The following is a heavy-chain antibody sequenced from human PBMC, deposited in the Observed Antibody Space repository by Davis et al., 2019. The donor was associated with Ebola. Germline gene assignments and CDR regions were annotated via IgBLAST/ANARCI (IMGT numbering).Heavy chain of an antibody. CDR2: INSDGSST. V-gene: IGHV3-74*01. D-gene: IGHD1-1*01. CDR3: ARVTGTAPPRFDY. J-gene: IGHJ4*02. CDR1: GFTFSSYW. Sequence: HTGGSLRLSCAASGFTFSSYWMHWVRQAPGKGLVWVSRINSDGSSTSYADSVKGRFTISRDNAKNTLYVQMNSLGAEDTAVYYCARVTGTAPPRFDYWGQGTLVTVSS.